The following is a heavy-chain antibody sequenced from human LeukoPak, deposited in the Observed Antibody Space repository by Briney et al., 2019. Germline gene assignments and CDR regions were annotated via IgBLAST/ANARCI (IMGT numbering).Heavy chain of an antibody. J-gene: IGHJ4*02. CDR2: IYYSGST. CDR1: GGSISSGDYY. Sequence: SETLSLTCTVSGGSISSGDYYWCWIRQPRGKGLEWIGYIYYSGSTYYNPSLKSRVTISVNTSKNQFSLKLSSVTAADTAVYYCAREGGFYCSSTSCYGLDYWGQGTLVTVSS. D-gene: IGHD2-2*01. CDR3: AREGGFYCSSTSCYGLDY. V-gene: IGHV4-30-4*08.